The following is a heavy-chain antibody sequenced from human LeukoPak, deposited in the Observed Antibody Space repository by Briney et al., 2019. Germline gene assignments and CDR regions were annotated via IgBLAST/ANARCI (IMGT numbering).Heavy chain of an antibody. CDR3: ARDTLNGPFVISLDY. CDR1: GFTFNSYS. Sequence: GGSLRLSCGASGFTFNSYSMNWIRQAPGKGLEWVAHISSGGNVEYYLDSVRGRFTMSRDNAKSLLFLQMNSLRAEDTAVYYCARDTLNGPFVISLDYWGQGALVTVSS. CDR2: ISSGGNVE. J-gene: IGHJ4*02. D-gene: IGHD3-9*01. V-gene: IGHV3-48*04.